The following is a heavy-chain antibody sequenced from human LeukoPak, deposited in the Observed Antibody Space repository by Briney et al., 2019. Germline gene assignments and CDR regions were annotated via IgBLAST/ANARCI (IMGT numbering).Heavy chain of an antibody. CDR1: GFTFSSYS. V-gene: IGHV3-21*04. CDR2: ISSSSSYI. J-gene: IGHJ4*02. D-gene: IGHD3-10*01. CDR3: AKGTYGSGTYGSLDH. Sequence: GGSLRLSCAASGFTFSSYSMNWVRQAPGKGLEWVSSISSSSSYIYYADSVKGRFTISRDNSKNTLHLQMNSLRAEDTAVYYCAKGTYGSGTYGSLDHWGQGTLVTVSS.